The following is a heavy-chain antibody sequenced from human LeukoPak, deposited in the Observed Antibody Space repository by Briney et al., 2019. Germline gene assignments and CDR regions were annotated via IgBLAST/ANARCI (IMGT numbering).Heavy chain of an antibody. CDR1: GFSFDDFA. J-gene: IGHJ3*02. Sequence: GGSLRLSCAASGFSFDDFAMHWVRQAPGKGLEWVSLISGDGDKTYYADSVKGRFTISRDNSKNSLYLQMNSLRTEDTALYYCAKDILVGTTMTPGPHIWGQGTMVTVSS. D-gene: IGHD1-26*01. CDR2: ISGDGDKT. V-gene: IGHV3-43*02. CDR3: AKDILVGTTMTPGPHI.